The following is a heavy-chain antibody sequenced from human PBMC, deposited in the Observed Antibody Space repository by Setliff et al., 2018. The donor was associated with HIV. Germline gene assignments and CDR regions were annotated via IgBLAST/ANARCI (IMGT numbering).Heavy chain of an antibody. V-gene: IGHV3-74*01. Sequence: GSLRLSCAASGFTFNNFWMHWVRQAPGKGLVWVSRINTDASDTAYADSVKGRFTVSRDNAKSTLYLQINSLRTEDTAVYYCVRSGFLGAFDIWGLGTTVTVSS. J-gene: IGHJ3*02. CDR3: VRSGFLGAFDI. D-gene: IGHD3-16*01. CDR1: GFTFNNFW. CDR2: INTDASDT.